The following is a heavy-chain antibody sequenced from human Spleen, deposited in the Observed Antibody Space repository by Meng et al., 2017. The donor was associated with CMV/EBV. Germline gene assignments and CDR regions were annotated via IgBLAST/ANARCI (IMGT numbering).Heavy chain of an antibody. CDR2: IWYNGSNK. J-gene: IGHJ3*02. D-gene: IGHD1-20*01. V-gene: IGHV3-30*02. CDR1: GFTFSRFA. CDR3: AKDAANWNPMGNAFDI. Sequence: GGSLRLSCAASGFTFSRFAIYWVRQAPGKGLECVAVIWYNGSNKYYGDSVKGRFTISRDNSKNTLYLQISSLRAEDTAVYYCAKDAANWNPMGNAFDIWGQGTMVTVSS.